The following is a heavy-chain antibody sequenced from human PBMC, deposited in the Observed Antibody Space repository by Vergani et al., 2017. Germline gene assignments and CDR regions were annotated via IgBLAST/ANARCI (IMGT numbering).Heavy chain of an antibody. V-gene: IGHV1-69*02. CDR1: GGTFSSYT. CDR3: ARGMLTGYYNSAHPDY. J-gene: IGHJ4*02. CDR2: IIPILGIA. D-gene: IGHD3-9*01. Sequence: QVQLVQSGAEVKKPGSSVKVSCKASGGTFSSYTISWVRQAPGQGLEWMGRIIPILGIANYAKKFQGRVTITADKSTSTAYMELSSLSSDDTAVSYCARGMLTGYYNSAHPDYWGQGTLVTVSS.